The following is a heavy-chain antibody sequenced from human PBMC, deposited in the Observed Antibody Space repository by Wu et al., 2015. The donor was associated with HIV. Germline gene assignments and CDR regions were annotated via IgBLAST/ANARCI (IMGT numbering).Heavy chain of an antibody. CDR1: GGTFSSYA. D-gene: IGHD3-10*01. CDR2: IIPIFGTA. V-gene: IGHV1-69*05. CDR3: ARVGGGVSMVRGVDEYFQH. J-gene: IGHJ1*01. Sequence: QVQLVQSGAEVKKPGSSVKVSCKASGGTFSSYAISWVRQAPGQGLEWMGGIIPIFGTANYAQKFQGRVTITTDESTSTAYMELSSLRSEDTAVYYCARVGGGVSMVRGVDEYFQHWGQGTLVTVSS.